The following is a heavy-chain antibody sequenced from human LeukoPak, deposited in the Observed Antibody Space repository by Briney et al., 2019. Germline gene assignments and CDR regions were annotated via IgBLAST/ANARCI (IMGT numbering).Heavy chain of an antibody. CDR3: AGGPALPKPKRFDY. CDR2: INHSGST. V-gene: IGHV4-34*01. Sequence: SETLSLTCAVYGGSFSGYYWSWIRQPPGKGLEWIGEINHSGSTNYNPSLKSRVTISVDTSKNQFSLKLSSVTAADTAVYYCAGGPALPKPKRFDYWGQGTLVTVSS. CDR1: GGSFSGYY. J-gene: IGHJ4*02.